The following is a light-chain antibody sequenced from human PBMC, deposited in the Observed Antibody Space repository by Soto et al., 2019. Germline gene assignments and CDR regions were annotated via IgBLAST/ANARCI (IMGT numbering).Light chain of an antibody. CDR3: SSYTSSSTGG. CDR2: EVT. Sequence: QSVMTQPASVSGSPGQSITISCTGTSRDVGGSNSVSWYQQHPGTAPKLVIYEVTNRPSGISNRFSGSKSGNTASLTISGLQAEDEADYYCSSYTSSSTGGFGTGTKVTVL. V-gene: IGLV2-14*01. CDR1: SRDVGGSNS. J-gene: IGLJ1*01.